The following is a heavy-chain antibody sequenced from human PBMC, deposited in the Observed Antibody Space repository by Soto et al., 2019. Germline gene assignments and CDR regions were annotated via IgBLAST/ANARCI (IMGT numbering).Heavy chain of an antibody. CDR3: ARMVRGSNIDYYHYMDV. CDR2: ISASNGDT. V-gene: IGHV1-18*01. J-gene: IGHJ6*03. CDR1: GYTFTSHG. D-gene: IGHD3-10*01. Sequence: QVQLVQSGGVMKKPGASVKVSCKASGYTFTSHGISWVRQAPGQGLEWMGWISASNGDTNYAQKYQGRVTVTTDTSTSTGYMELRSLRSEDPAVYYCARMVRGSNIDYYHYMDVWGEGTTVTVSS.